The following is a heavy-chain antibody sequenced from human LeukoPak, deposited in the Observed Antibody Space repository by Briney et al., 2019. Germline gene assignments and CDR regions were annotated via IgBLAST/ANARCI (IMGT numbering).Heavy chain of an antibody. J-gene: IGHJ1*01. CDR2: ISGSGSST. V-gene: IGHV3-23*01. D-gene: IGHD6-19*01. Sequence: GGSLRLSCAASGFTFSSYVVSWVRQAPGKGLEWVSGISGSGSSTYYADSVKGRFTISRDNSKNTLYLQMSSLRAEDTALYYCAKSSGGSGWYTREYFQHWGQGTQVTVSS. CDR3: AKSSGGSGWYTREYFQH. CDR1: GFTFSSYV.